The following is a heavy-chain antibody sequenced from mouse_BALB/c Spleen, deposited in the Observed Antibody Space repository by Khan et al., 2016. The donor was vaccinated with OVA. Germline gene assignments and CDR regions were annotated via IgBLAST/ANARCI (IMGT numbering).Heavy chain of an antibody. Sequence: QIQLVQSGPELKKPGETVKIYCKASGYTFTNYVMNWVKQSPGKGLKWMGWINTYTGETTYADDLKGRFAFSLETSASTAYLQINSLKNEDTATYFCTRFHGGYWGQGTTLTVSS. V-gene: IGHV9-3-1*01. CDR2: INTYTGET. J-gene: IGHJ2*01. CDR3: TRFHGGY. CDR1: GYTFTNYV.